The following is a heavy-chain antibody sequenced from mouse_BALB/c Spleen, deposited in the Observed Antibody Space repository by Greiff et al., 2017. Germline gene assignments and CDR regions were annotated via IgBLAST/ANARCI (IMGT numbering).Heavy chain of an antibody. V-gene: IGHV1-54*01. CDR3: ARKGTTVGYFDV. Sequence: LQESGAELVRPGTSVKVSCKASGYAFTNYLIEWVKQRPGQGLEWIGVINPGSGGTNYNEKFKGKATLTADKSSSTAYMQLSSLTSDDSAVYFCARKGTTVGYFDVWGAGTTVTVSS. CDR1: GYAFTNYL. D-gene: IGHD1-1*01. J-gene: IGHJ1*01. CDR2: INPGSGGT.